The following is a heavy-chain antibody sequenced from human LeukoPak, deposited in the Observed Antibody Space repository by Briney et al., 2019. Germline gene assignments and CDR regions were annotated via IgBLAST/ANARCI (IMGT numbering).Heavy chain of an antibody. Sequence: GSLRLSCAASGFTVSSNYMSWVRQAPGKGLEWVSVIYSGGSTYYADSVKGRFTISRDNSKNTLYLQMNSLRAEDTAVYYCARAWGDSSGYYYYYYGMDVWGQGTTVTVSS. CDR1: GFTVSSNY. D-gene: IGHD3-22*01. CDR3: ARAWGDSSGYYYYYYGMDV. CDR2: IYSGGST. V-gene: IGHV3-66*01. J-gene: IGHJ6*02.